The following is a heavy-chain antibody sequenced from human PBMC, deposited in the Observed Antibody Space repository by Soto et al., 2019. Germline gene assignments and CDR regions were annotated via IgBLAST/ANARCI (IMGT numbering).Heavy chain of an antibody. Sequence: QVQFVQSGAEVKKPGASVKVSCKASGYNFTTYAIHWVRQAPGQRLEWMGWINTGKGNTKNSQKFQGRETITRDTSASTAYMDLSSLRSGDTAGYYCARDPWGGAVDAFDIWGQGTMVTVSS. CDR2: INTGKGNT. CDR1: GYNFTTYA. CDR3: ARDPWGGAVDAFDI. V-gene: IGHV1-3*04. J-gene: IGHJ3*02. D-gene: IGHD3-10*01.